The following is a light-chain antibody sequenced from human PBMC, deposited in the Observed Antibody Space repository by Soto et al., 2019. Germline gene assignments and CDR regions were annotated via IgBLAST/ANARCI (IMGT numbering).Light chain of an antibody. V-gene: IGKV1-5*01. CDR1: QSISSW. Sequence: DIQMTQSPSTLSASVGDRVTITCRASQSISSWLAWYQQKPGKAPKLLIYDASSLESGVPSRFSGSGSGTEFTLTISSLQPDDFATCYCQQYNSYPGFGQGTKLEIK. J-gene: IGKJ2*03. CDR2: DAS. CDR3: QQYNSYPG.